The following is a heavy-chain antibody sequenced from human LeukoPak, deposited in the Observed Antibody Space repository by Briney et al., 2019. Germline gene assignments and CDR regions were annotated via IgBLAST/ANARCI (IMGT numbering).Heavy chain of an antibody. CDR2: INPGGGSP. J-gene: IGHJ1*01. V-gene: IGHV1-46*01. Sequence: ASVKVSCKASGYIFTNYYIHWVRQAPGQGLEWVGLINPGGGSPTYAQKFQGRVTMTADTSTSTVYMELSSLKFEETAVYYCARDQYSRPVTPERYFQHWGQGTLVTVSS. CDR1: GYIFTNYY. D-gene: IGHD6-13*01. CDR3: ARDQYSRPVTPERYFQH.